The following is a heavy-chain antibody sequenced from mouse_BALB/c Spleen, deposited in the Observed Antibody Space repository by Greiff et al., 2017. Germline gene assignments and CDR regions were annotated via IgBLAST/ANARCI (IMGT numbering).Heavy chain of an antibody. CDR3: ARVRYDEAMDY. Sequence: EVQLQESGPGLVKPSQSLSLTCSVTGYSITSGYYWNWIRQFPGNKLEWMGYISYDGSNNYNPSLKNRISITRDTSKNQFFLKLNSVTTEDTATYYCARVRYDEAMDYWGQGTSVTVSS. CDR1: GYSITSGYY. V-gene: IGHV3-6*02. D-gene: IGHD2-14*01. CDR2: ISYDGSN. J-gene: IGHJ4*01.